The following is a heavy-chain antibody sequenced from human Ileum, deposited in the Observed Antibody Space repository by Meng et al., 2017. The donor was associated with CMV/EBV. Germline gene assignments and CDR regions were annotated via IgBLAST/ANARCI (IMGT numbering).Heavy chain of an antibody. V-gene: IGHV4-34*01. Sequence: QWPLHQWGPGLLKPSETLSRTCSVYSGSFSDFFWGWIRQPPGKGLEWIGESSHSGNTKYNPSLKSRVTISVDASKNQFSLNMRSVTAADTAVYYCARGRDFWWEMDYTGQGTLVTVSS. CDR1: SGSFSDFF. J-gene: IGHJ4*02. D-gene: IGHD1-26*01. CDR3: ARGRDFWWEMDY. CDR2: SSHSGNT.